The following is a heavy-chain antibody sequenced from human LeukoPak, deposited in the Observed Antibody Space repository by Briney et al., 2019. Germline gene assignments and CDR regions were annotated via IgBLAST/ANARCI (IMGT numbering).Heavy chain of an antibody. CDR2: INHSGST. V-gene: IGHV4-34*01. CDR3: ARYPYYYDSSGYEHDFDY. J-gene: IGHJ4*02. CDR1: GGSFSGYY. Sequence: SETLSLTCAVYGGSFSGYYWSWIRQPPGKGLEWIGEINHSGSTNYNPSLKSRVTISVDTSKNQFSLKLSSVTAAGTAVYYCARYPYYYDSSGYEHDFDYWGQGTLVTVSS. D-gene: IGHD3-22*01.